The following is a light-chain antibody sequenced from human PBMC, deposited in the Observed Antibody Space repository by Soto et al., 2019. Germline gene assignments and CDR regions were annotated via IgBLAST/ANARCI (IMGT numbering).Light chain of an antibody. CDR1: SNDVGGYNY. CDR3: SSYTSSIAVI. Sequence: QSVLTQPASVSGSPGQSITISCTGTSNDVGGYNYVSWYQHHPGKAPKLMIYDVTNRPSGVSSRFSASKSGNTASLTISGLQAEDEAHYYCSSYTSSIAVIFGGGTKLTVL. J-gene: IGLJ2*01. CDR2: DVT. V-gene: IGLV2-14*03.